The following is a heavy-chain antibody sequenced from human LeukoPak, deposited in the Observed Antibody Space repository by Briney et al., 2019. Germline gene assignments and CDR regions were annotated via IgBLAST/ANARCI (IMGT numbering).Heavy chain of an antibody. CDR2: IRYDGSNK. D-gene: IGHD6-13*01. J-gene: IGHJ4*02. CDR3: AKTYSSSWYPLYYSDY. Sequence: GGSLRLSCAASGFTFSSYGMHWVLQAPGKGLEWVAFIRYDGSNKYYADSVKGRFTISRDNSKNTLYLQMNSLRAEDTAVYYCAKTYSSSWYPLYYSDYWGQGTLVTVSS. V-gene: IGHV3-30*02. CDR1: GFTFSSYG.